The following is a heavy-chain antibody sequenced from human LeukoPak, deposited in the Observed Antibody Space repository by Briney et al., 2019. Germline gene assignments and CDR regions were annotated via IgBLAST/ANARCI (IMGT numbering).Heavy chain of an antibody. CDR1: GFTFSSYG. D-gene: IGHD5-12*01. CDR3: ARMATPFDY. V-gene: IGHV4-34*01. J-gene: IGHJ4*02. Sequence: PGGSLRLSCAASGFTFSSYGMSWIRQPPGKGLEWIGEINHSGSTNYNPSLKSRVTISVDTSKNQFSLKLSSVTAADTAVYYCARMATPFDYWGQGTLVTVSS. CDR2: INHSGST.